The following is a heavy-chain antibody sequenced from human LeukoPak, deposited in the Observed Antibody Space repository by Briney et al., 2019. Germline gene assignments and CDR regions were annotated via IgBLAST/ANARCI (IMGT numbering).Heavy chain of an antibody. CDR1: GGTFSSYA. Sequence: ASVKVSCKASGGTFSSYAISWVRQAPEQGLEWMGGIIPIFGTANYAQKFQGRVTITTDESTSTAYMELSSLRSEDTAVYYCARGDGYNHQFDYWGQGTLVTVSS. V-gene: IGHV1-69*05. CDR2: IIPIFGTA. CDR3: ARGDGYNHQFDY. J-gene: IGHJ4*02. D-gene: IGHD5-24*01.